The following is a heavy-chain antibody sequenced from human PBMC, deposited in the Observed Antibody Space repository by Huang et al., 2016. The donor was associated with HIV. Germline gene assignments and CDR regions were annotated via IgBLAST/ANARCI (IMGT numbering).Heavy chain of an antibody. CDR1: GYSFSNYG. CDR3: ARDIGVAEFDY. V-gene: IGHV1-18*01. CDR2: ISAYKGNT. D-gene: IGHD3-3*01. J-gene: IGHJ4*02. Sequence: QVQLVQSGAEVKKPGASVKVSCTASGYSFSNYGISWVRQAPGQGLEWMAWISAYKGNTNSAQKGQDRVSMTTDTATNTAYMELRSLRSDDTAVYYCARDIGVAEFDYWGQGTLVTVSS.